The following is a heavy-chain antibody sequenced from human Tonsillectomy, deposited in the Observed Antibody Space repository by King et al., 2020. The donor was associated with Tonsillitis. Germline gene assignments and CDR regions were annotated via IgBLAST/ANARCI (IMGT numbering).Heavy chain of an antibody. J-gene: IGHJ6*02. CDR2: ISYDGSNK. D-gene: IGHD6-13*01. CDR1: GFTFSSYG. CDR3: ANVLHLLQQLVLYYYYGMDV. Sequence: HVQLVESGGGVVQPGRSLRLSCAASGFTFSSYGMHWVRQAPGKGLEWVAVISYDGSNKYYADSVKGRFTISRDNSKNTLYLQMNSLRAEDTAVYYCANVLHLLQQLVLYYYYGMDVWGQGTTVTVSS. V-gene: IGHV3-30*18.